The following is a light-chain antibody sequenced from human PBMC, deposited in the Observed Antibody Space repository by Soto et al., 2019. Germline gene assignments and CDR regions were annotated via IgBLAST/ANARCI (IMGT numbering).Light chain of an antibody. J-gene: IGLJ2*01. CDR2: FNG. CDR1: SSNVGSNP. V-gene: IGLV1-44*01. Sequence: QSVLTQPPSVSGTPGQRVTISCSGSSSNVGSNPVNWYQQLPGTAPKFLVYFNGQRPSGVPDRFSDSKSGTSASLTISGLQSEDESYYFCASWDDSLNGRVFGGGTKLTVL. CDR3: ASWDDSLNGRV.